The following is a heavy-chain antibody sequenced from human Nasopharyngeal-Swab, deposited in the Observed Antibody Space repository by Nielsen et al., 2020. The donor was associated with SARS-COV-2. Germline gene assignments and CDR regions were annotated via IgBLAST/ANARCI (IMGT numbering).Heavy chain of an antibody. CDR1: GFTFSSYW. CDR3: AREAQTGYSSGWRYYYYGMDV. CDR2: INDDGRDT. J-gene: IGHJ6*02. Sequence: GGSLRLSCAASGFTFSSYWMHWVRQAPGKRLVWASRINDDGRDTIYADSVKGRFTISRDNSKITLYLQMNSLRAEDTAVYYCAREAQTGYSSGWRYYYYGMDVWGQGTTVTVSS. D-gene: IGHD6-19*01. V-gene: IGHV3-74*01.